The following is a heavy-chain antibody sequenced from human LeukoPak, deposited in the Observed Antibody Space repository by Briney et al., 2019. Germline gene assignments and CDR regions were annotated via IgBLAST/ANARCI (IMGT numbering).Heavy chain of an antibody. CDR2: IFPGDSDT. CDR1: EYSFATYW. CDR3: ARRVAAAGLFDY. V-gene: IGHV5-51*01. D-gene: IGHD6-13*01. J-gene: IGHJ4*02. Sequence: GESLKISCKGSEYSFATYWIGWVRQMPGQGLEWMGIIFPGDSDTRYSPSFQGQVTISADKSISTAYLQWSSLKASDTAMYYCARRVAAAGLFDYWGQGTLVTVSS.